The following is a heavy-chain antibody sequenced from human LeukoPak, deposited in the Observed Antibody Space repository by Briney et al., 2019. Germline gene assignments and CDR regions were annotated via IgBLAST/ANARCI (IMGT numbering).Heavy chain of an antibody. V-gene: IGHV1-18*01. Sequence: GASVKVSCKASGYTFTTYGINWVRQAPGQGLEWMGWITAYNDNRNYAQKFRGRVSMTTDTSTGTAYLELRSLDFDDTAVYYCARGDGTTGTTQDVAYDNWGQGTLVTVSS. CDR1: GYTFTTYG. D-gene: IGHD1-1*01. J-gene: IGHJ4*02. CDR3: ARGDGTTGTTQDVAYDN. CDR2: ITAYNDNR.